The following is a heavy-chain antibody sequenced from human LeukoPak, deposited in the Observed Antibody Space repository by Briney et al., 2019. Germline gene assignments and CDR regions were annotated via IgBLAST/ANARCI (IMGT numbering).Heavy chain of an antibody. Sequence: VGSLRIPCAACGFTFYNYDMSWVRQAPGKGLEWVSAISGSGGSTYYADSVKGRFTISRDNSKNTLYLQMNSLRAEDTAVYYCANKTSGSWSFDNWGKGTLVTVSS. V-gene: IGHV3-23*01. CDR3: ANKTSGSWSFDN. CDR2: ISGSGGST. CDR1: GFTFYNYD. D-gene: IGHD6-13*01. J-gene: IGHJ4*02.